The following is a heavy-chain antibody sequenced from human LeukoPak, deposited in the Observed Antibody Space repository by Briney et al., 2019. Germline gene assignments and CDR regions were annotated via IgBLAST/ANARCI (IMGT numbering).Heavy chain of an antibody. J-gene: IGHJ6*03. CDR2: ISSSSSTI. CDR3: ARDKYYMDV. V-gene: IGHV3-48*01. CDR1: GFTVSSNY. Sequence: GESLKISCAASGFTVSSNYMSWVRQAPGKGLEWVSYISSSSSTIYYADSVKGRFTISRDNAKNSLYLQMNSLRAEDTAVYYCARDKYYMDVWGKGTTVTVSS.